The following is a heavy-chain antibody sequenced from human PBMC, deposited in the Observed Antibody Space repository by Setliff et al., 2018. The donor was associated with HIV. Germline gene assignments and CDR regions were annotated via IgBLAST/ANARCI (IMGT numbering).Heavy chain of an antibody. V-gene: IGHV5-51*01. Sequence: GEFLKISCQGSGYTFDKYYIAWVRQMPGKGLEWMGLIYPDDSYTTYSPAFEGHVTFSADKSNSTAYLQWSSLKASDTAMYYCARRNDYYYYMDVWGVGTTVTVSS. CDR1: GYTFDKYY. J-gene: IGHJ6*03. CDR3: ARRNDYYYYMDV. CDR2: IYPDDSYT.